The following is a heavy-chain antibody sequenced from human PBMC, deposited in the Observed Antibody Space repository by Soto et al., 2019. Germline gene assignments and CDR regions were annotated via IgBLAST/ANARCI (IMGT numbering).Heavy chain of an antibody. J-gene: IGHJ5*02. CDR3: ARGALRLQNWFDP. V-gene: IGHV4-59*01. CDR2: IYYSGST. CDR1: GGSISSYY. Sequence: SETLSLTCTVSGGSISSYYWSWIRQPPGKGLEWIGYIYYSGSTNYNPSLKSRVTISVDTSKNQFSLKLSSVTAADTAVYYCARGALRLQNWFDPWGQGTLVTAPQ. D-gene: IGHD4-4*01.